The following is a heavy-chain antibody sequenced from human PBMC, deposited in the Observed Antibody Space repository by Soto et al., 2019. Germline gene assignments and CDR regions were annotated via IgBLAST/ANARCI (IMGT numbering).Heavy chain of an antibody. CDR2: ISSSSSYI. D-gene: IGHD4-17*01. J-gene: IGHJ6*02. CDR1: GGTFISYS. V-gene: IGHV3-21*01. Sequence: GGSLRLSCAASGGTFISYSMNLVRQAPGKGLEWVSSISSSSSYIYYADSVKGRFTISRDNAKNSLYLQMNSLRAEDTAVYYCARDTSSVLRYYYGMDVWGQGTTVTVSS. CDR3: ARDTSSVLRYYYGMDV.